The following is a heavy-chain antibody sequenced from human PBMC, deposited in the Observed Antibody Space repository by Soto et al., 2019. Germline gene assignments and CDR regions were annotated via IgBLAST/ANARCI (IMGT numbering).Heavy chain of an antibody. J-gene: IGHJ5*02. CDR3: ARLRYSSSWYLGRRYNWFDP. CDR1: GYSFTSYW. CDR2: IDPSDSYT. V-gene: IGHV5-10-1*01. D-gene: IGHD6-13*01. Sequence: LGQSLEISFKGSGYSFTSYWISWVRPMPGKGLEWMGRIDPSDSYTNYSPSFQGHVTISADKSISTAYLQWSSLKASDTAMYYCARLRYSSSWYLGRRYNWFDPWGQGTLVTVSS.